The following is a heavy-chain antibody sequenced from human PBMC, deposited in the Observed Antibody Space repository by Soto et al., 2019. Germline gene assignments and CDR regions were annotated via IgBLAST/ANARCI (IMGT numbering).Heavy chain of an antibody. CDR1: GFTVSSNY. Sequence: GGPLRRSCAASGFTVSSNYMSWGRQSPGKGLEWVSVIYSGGSTYYADSVKGRFTISRDNSKNTLYLQMNSLRAEDTAVYYCARDSGGWDYYYYGMDVWGQGTTVTVSS. J-gene: IGHJ6*02. CDR3: ARDSGGWDYYYYGMDV. V-gene: IGHV3-53*01. D-gene: IGHD1-26*01. CDR2: IYSGGST.